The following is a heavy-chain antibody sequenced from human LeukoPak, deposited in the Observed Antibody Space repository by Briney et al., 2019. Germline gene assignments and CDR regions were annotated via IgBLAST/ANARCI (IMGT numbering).Heavy chain of an antibody. D-gene: IGHD1-1*01. CDR2: HCGSDGNT. V-gene: IGHV3-23*01. CDR1: GFSFSIYG. J-gene: IGHJ4*02. Sequence: PGGSPRLSCAASGFSFSIYGMGWVRQSPGKGLEWVSIHCGSDGNTYYAESVKGRFTIPRDNSKNALLLQMNSLRVEDTATYYCASVSETGNGGRGFFDHWGQGTLVTVSS. CDR3: ASVSETGNGGRGFFDH.